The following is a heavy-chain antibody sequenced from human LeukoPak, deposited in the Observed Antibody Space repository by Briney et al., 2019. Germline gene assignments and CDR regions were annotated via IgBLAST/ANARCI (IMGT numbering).Heavy chain of an antibody. CDR2: ISWSGAQL. D-gene: IGHD3-22*01. Sequence: GGSLRLSCAASGFRFEDFAMFWVRQVSGKGLEWVSFISWSGAQLGYADSVKGRFTISRDNAKNMLYLQMNSLRAEDTAVYYCARAKEYYDSSGYYYWGQGTLVTVSS. J-gene: IGHJ4*02. CDR1: GFRFEDFA. V-gene: IGHV3-9*01. CDR3: ARAKEYYDSSGYYY.